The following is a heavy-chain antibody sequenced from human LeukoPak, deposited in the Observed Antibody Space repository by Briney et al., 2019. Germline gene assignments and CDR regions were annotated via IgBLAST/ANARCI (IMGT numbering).Heavy chain of an antibody. J-gene: IGHJ4*02. CDR2: IYYSGST. D-gene: IGHD6-19*01. CDR3: ARIDSSGWFRGGDY. V-gene: IGHV4-59*04. CDR1: GGSISSFY. Sequence: SETLSLTCTVSGGSISSFYWSWIRQPPGKGLEWIGNIYYSGSTYYNPSLKSRVTMSVDTSKNQFSLKLSSVTAADTAVYYCARIDSSGWFRGGDYWGQGTLVTVSS.